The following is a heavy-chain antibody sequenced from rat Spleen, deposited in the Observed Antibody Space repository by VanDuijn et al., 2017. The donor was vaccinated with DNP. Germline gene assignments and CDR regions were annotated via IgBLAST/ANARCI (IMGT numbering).Heavy chain of an antibody. J-gene: IGHJ2*01. D-gene: IGHD1-6*01. CDR1: GFTFSDYA. V-gene: IGHV5S10*01. CDR2: IIYDGSST. Sequence: EVQLMESGGGLVQPGNSLKLSCAASGFTFSDYAMAWVRQSPKKGLEWVATIIYDGSSTYYRDSVKGRFTISRDNAKSTLYLQMDSLRSEDTATYYCATLIWHYGYYFDYWGQGVMVTVSS. CDR3: ATLIWHYGYYFDY.